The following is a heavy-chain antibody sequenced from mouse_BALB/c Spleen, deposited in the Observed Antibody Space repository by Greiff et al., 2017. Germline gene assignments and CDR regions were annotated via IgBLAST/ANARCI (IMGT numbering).Heavy chain of an antibody. Sequence: EVQLQQSGAELVKPGASVKLSCTASGFNFKDSYMHWVKQRPEQGLEWIGRIDPANGNTKYDPKFQGKASITADTSSNTAYLQLSSLTSEDTAVYCGARGLLPNYFDYWGQGTTLTVSS. CDR2: IDPANGNT. CDR3: ARGLLPNYFDY. J-gene: IGHJ2*01. V-gene: IGHV14-3*02. D-gene: IGHD2-3*01. CDR1: GFNFKDSY.